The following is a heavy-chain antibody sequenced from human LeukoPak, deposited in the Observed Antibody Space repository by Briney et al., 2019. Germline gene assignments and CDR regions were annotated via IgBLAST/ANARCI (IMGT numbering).Heavy chain of an antibody. V-gene: IGHV6-1*01. CDR2: TYYRSKWYN. D-gene: IGHD5-18*01. CDR3: VRGGQGDGHSADEGFDI. Sequence: SRTLSLTCAISGDSVFSNSSWNWIRQSPSRGLEWLGRTYYRSKWYNDYGVSVKSRININPDTSKNHFSLQLSSVTPEDTAVYYCVRGGQGDGHSADEGFDIWGQGTMVIVS. J-gene: IGHJ3*02. CDR1: GDSVFSNSS.